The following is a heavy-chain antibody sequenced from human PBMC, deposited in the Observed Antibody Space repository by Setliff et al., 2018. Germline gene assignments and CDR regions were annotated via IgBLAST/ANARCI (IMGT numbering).Heavy chain of an antibody. CDR3: AREQWLDPPGYYYMDV. V-gene: IGHV4-4*07. D-gene: IGHD6-19*01. J-gene: IGHJ6*03. CDR2: IYIGGSA. CDR1: GGSISSYY. Sequence: SETLSLTCTVSGGSISSYYWSWIRLPAGKGLEWIGHIYIGGSANYNPSLKSRVTMSIDTSKNQFSLKLNSVTAADMAVYYCAREQWLDPPGYYYMDVWAKGTTVTVSS.